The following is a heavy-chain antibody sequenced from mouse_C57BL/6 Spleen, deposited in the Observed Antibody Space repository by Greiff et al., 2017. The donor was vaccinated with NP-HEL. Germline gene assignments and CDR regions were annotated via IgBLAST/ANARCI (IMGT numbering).Heavy chain of an antibody. V-gene: IGHV5-17*01. CDR3: ARSDGSYAMDY. CDR1: GFTFSDYG. CDR2: ISSGSSTI. J-gene: IGHJ4*01. D-gene: IGHD2-3*01. Sequence: EVQLQESGGGLVKPGGSLKLSCAASGFTFSDYGMHWVRQAPEKGLEWVAYISSGSSTIYYADTVKGRFTISRDNAKNTLFLQMTSLRSEDTAMYYCARSDGSYAMDYWGQGTSVTVSS.